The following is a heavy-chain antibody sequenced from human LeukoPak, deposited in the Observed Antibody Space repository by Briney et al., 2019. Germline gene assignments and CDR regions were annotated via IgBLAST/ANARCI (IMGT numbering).Heavy chain of an antibody. CDR2: IYTSGST. CDR3: ARVTGTTWNYYYYYYMDV. J-gene: IGHJ6*03. V-gene: IGHV4-61*02. CDR1: GGSISSGDYY. Sequence: SQTLSLTCTVSGGSISSGDYYWSWIRQPAGKGLEWIGRIYTSGSTNYNPSLKSRVTMSVDTPKNQFSLKLSSVTAADTAVYYCARVTGTTWNYYYYYYMDVWGKGTTVTVSS. D-gene: IGHD1-7*01.